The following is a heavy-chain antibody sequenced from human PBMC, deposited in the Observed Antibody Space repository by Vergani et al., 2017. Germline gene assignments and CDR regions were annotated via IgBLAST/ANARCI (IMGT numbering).Heavy chain of an antibody. Sequence: QAQLQQWGAGLLKPSETLSLTCAVYGGSFSGYYWSWIRQPPGKGLEWIGEINHSGSTNYNPSLKSRVTISVDTSKNQFSLKLSSVTAADTAVYYCARASGGPRAGRKYFDLWGRGTLVTVSS. CDR3: ARASGGPRAGRKYFDL. J-gene: IGHJ2*01. CDR2: INHSGST. V-gene: IGHV4-34*01. D-gene: IGHD2-15*01. CDR1: GGSFSGYY.